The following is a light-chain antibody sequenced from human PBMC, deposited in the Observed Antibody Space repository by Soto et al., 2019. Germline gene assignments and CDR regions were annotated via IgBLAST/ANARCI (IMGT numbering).Light chain of an antibody. V-gene: IGLV2-14*01. CDR1: SSDVGYYNY. J-gene: IGLJ2*01. CDR3: SSYTRRSSVL. Sequence: QSVLTQPASVSGSPGQSITISCTGTSSDVGYYNYVSWYQQHPGKAPKVLIYEVRNRPSGASSRFSGSKSGNTAFLTISGLQPEDEADYYCSSYTRRSSVLFGGGTKLTGL. CDR2: EVR.